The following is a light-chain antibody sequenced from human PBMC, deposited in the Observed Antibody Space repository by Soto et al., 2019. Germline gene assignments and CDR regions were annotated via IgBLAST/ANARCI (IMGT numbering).Light chain of an antibody. CDR1: SSDVGAYNY. J-gene: IGLJ1*01. V-gene: IGLV2-14*01. Sequence: QSALTQPASVSGSPGQSITISCTVTSSDVGAYNYVAWYQQYPGKAPKLMIYEVSNRPSGVSNRFSGSKSGNTAFLTISGLQAEDEADYYCSSYTSTGTRVFGTGTKVTV. CDR3: SSYTSTGTRV. CDR2: EVS.